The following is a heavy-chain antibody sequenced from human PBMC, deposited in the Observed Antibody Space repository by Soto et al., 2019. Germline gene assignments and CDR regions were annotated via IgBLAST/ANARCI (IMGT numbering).Heavy chain of an antibody. J-gene: IGHJ4*02. Sequence: EVQLLESGGGLVQPGGSLRLSCAASGFTFSSHAMSWVRQAPGKGLEWVSGFDNSGGYTFYADSVRGRFTISRDNSKNTLYLQMNSLRVEDTAVYYCAKGRFNFDYWGQGSLVTVSS. D-gene: IGHD3-10*01. CDR2: FDNSGGYT. CDR1: GFTFSSHA. V-gene: IGHV3-23*01. CDR3: AKGRFNFDY.